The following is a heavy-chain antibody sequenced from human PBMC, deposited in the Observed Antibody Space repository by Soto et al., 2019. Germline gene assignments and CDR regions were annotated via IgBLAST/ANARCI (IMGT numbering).Heavy chain of an antibody. V-gene: IGHV3-30-3*01. J-gene: IGHJ4*02. CDR2: ITYDGTNQ. Sequence: GGSLRLSCAASGFTFRSYTMHWVRQAPGKGLEWVGVITYDGTNQYYADSVKGRFTISRDNSRNTLYLQMNSLRPDDTAVYYCARAPSGSYPEFDYWGQGTLVTVSS. CDR1: GFTFRSYT. CDR3: ARAPSGSYPEFDY. D-gene: IGHD1-26*01.